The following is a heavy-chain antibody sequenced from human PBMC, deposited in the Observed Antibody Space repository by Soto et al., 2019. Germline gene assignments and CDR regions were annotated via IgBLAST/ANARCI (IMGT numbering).Heavy chain of an antibody. J-gene: IGHJ4*02. D-gene: IGHD2-2*01. Sequence: QVQLVQSGAEVKKPGSSVKVSCKASGDTFNNYVVNCVRQAPGQGLEWLGGILPIFATANYAQKFQGRVTITADQSTSTAYMELTSLRSEDTAVYYCAGRCDSTTCLGHFDYWGQGTLVTVAS. CDR2: ILPIFATA. CDR1: GDTFNNYV. V-gene: IGHV1-69*01. CDR3: AGRCDSTTCLGHFDY.